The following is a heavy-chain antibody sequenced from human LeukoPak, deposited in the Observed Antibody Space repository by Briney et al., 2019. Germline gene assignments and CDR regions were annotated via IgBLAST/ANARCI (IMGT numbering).Heavy chain of an antibody. V-gene: IGHV4-34*01. CDR3: ARGDMVRGLVY. D-gene: IGHD3-10*01. CDR1: GGSFSGYY. CDR2: INHSGST. Sequence: TSETLSLTCAVYGGSFSGYYWSWIRQPPGKGLEWIGEINHSGSTKYNPSLKSRVTTSVDTSKNQFSLKLSAVAAADTAVYYCARGDMVRGLVYWGQGTLVTVSS. J-gene: IGHJ4*02.